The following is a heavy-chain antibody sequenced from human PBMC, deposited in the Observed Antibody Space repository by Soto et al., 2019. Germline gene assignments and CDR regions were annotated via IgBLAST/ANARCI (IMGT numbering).Heavy chain of an antibody. CDR3: AHRVLRTVFGLVTTTAIYFDF. D-gene: IGHD3-3*01. CDR1: GFSLTTSGVG. CDR2: IYWDDDK. Sequence: QITLNESGPTQVKPRQTLTLTCTFSGFSLTTSGVGVGWIRQSPGKAPEWLALIYWDDDKRYSPSLKSRLTITKETSKNQVVLTMADLDPADTATYYRAHRVLRTVFGLVTTTAIYFDFWGQGTPVAVSS. J-gene: IGHJ4*02. V-gene: IGHV2-5*02.